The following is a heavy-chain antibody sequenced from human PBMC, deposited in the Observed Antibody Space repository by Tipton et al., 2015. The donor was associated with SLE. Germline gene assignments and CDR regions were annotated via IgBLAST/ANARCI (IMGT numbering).Heavy chain of an antibody. V-gene: IGHV3-43D*04. Sequence: SLRLSCAASGFTFNNYAMHWVRQPMGKGLEWVSGISWDGDSTDYGDSVEGRFTISRDNSVNSLYLQMNSLRPDDTAFYYCAGEGVHNGDAFDLWGHGTMVTVSS. D-gene: IGHD7-27*01. CDR2: ISWDGDST. J-gene: IGHJ3*01. CDR3: AGEGVHNGDAFDL. CDR1: GFTFNNYA.